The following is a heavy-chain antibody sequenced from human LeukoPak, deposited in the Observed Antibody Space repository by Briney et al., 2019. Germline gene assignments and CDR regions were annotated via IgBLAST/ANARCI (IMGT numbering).Heavy chain of an antibody. CDR3: ARAASGDAVYYGSGRRYYSYYMDV. Sequence: SETLSLTCTVSGGSISSYYWSWIRQPAGKGLEWIGRIYTSGSTKYNPSLKSRVTMSLDTSKNQFSLEVMSVTAADTAVYYCARAASGDAVYYGSGRRYYSYYMDVWGKGTTVTISS. J-gene: IGHJ6*03. CDR2: IYTSGST. V-gene: IGHV4-4*07. CDR1: GGSISSYY. D-gene: IGHD3-10*01.